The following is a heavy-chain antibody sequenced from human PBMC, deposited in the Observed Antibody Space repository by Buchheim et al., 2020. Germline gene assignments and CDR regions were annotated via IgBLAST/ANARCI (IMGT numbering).Heavy chain of an antibody. CDR3: AKGVLRFLEWLPYYYYGMDV. CDR1: GFTFSSYG. D-gene: IGHD3-3*01. Sequence: QVQLVESGGGVVQPGRSLRLSCAASGFTFSSYGMHWARQAPGKGLEWVAVISYDGSNKYYADSVKGRFTISRENSKNTLYLQMNSLRAEDTAVYYCAKGVLRFLEWLPYYYYGMDVWGQGTT. V-gene: IGHV3-30*18. J-gene: IGHJ6*02. CDR2: ISYDGSNK.